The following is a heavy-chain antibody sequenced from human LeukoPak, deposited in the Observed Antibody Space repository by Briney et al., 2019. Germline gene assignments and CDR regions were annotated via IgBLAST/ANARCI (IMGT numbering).Heavy chain of an antibody. CDR1: GGSISSSNW. J-gene: IGHJ4*02. D-gene: IGHD2-2*01. V-gene: IGHV4-4*02. CDR2: IYHNGTT. Sequence: SGTLSLTCAVSGGSISSSNWWSWVRQPPGKGLEWIGEIYHNGTTNYNPSLKSRVTISVDKSKNQFSLTLSSVTAADTAVYYCARGGVEPAAEIFDYWGQGTLVTVSS. CDR3: ARGGVEPAAEIFDY.